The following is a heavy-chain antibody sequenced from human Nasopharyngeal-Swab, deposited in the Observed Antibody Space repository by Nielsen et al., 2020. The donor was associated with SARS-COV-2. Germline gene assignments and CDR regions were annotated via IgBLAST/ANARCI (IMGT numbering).Heavy chain of an antibody. Sequence: GESLKISCVAFGFSLNRYAMTWVRQAPGKGLEWVSGISASGRATYYADSVEGRLTISRDNSRNTLSLQMNNLRAEDTATYYCARGCDTDCFRVDSWGQGTLVTVSS. CDR1: GFSLNRYA. V-gene: IGHV3-23*01. CDR2: ISASGRAT. CDR3: ARGCDTDCFRVDS. D-gene: IGHD2-21*02. J-gene: IGHJ4*02.